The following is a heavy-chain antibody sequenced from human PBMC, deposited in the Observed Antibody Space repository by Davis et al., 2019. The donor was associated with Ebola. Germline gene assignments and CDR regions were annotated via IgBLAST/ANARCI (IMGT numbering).Heavy chain of an antibody. J-gene: IGHJ4*02. CDR1: GYTFTSYD. D-gene: IGHD3-10*01. V-gene: IGHV1-8*01. Sequence: ASVKVSCKASGYTFTSYDINWVRHATGPGPEWMGWMNPNSGNTGYVQKFQGRVIMTRDTSTTTAYMELNSLRSEDTAVYYCAMVRGVWSSPDYWVQGTLVTVSS. CDR2: MNPNSGNT. CDR3: AMVRGVWSSPDY.